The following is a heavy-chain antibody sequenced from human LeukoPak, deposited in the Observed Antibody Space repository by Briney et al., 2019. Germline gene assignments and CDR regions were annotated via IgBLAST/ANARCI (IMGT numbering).Heavy chain of an antibody. V-gene: IGHV1-2*02. CDR3: ARGQNYYDTINDDAFDI. J-gene: IGHJ3*02. D-gene: IGHD3-22*01. CDR1: GYTFTGYY. Sequence: ASVKVSCKASGYTFTGYYIHWVRQAPGQGLEWMGWINPDSGGTNYAQIFQGRVTMTRDTSISTYYMELSRLRFDDTAVYYCARGQNYYDTINDDAFDIWGQGTMVTVSS. CDR2: INPDSGGT.